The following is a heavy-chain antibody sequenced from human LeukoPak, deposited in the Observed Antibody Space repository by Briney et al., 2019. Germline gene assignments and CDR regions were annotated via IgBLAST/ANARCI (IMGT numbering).Heavy chain of an antibody. J-gene: IGHJ4*02. CDR3: ATDKGSGSNFDY. CDR2: ISGGGGST. V-gene: IGHV3-23*01. Sequence: GGSLRLSCVASGLTVSNHWMSWVRQAPGKGLEWVSGISGGGGSTYYADSVKGRFTISRDNSKNTLYLQMNSLRAEDTAVYYCATDKGSGSNFDYWGQGTLVTVSS. D-gene: IGHD3-10*01. CDR1: GLTVSNHW.